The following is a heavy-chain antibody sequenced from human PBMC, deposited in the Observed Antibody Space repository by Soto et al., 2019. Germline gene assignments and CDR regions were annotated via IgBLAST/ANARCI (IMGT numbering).Heavy chain of an antibody. D-gene: IGHD4-17*01. V-gene: IGHV4-59*08. J-gene: IGHJ3*02. CDR2: IYYSGST. CDR1: GGSISSYY. CDR3: AGRYGHAFDI. Sequence: QVQLQESGPGLVKPSETLSLTCTVSGGSISSYYWSWIRQPPGKGLEWIGYIYYSGSTNYNPSLKSRVTISVDTSKNQFSLKLSSVTAADTAVYYCAGRYGHAFDIWGQGTMVTVSS.